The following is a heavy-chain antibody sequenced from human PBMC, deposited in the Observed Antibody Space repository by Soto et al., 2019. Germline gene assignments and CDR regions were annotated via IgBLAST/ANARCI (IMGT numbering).Heavy chain of an antibody. J-gene: IGHJ4*02. V-gene: IGHV4-61*01. Sequence: QVQLQESGPGRVKPSETLSLTCSVSGDSVRSGSFYWSWIRQPPGRGLEWIGYIYYTGRTSYNPSLENRVTISIDTSKNQFSLKLTSVTAADTAVYYCARDSTAFLFDYWGQGALVTVSS. CDR3: ARDSTAFLFDY. CDR2: IYYTGRT. D-gene: IGHD2-2*01. CDR1: GDSVRSGSFY.